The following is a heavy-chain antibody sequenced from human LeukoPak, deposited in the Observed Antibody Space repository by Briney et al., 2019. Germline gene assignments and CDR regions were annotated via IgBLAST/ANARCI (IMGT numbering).Heavy chain of an antibody. J-gene: IGHJ6*02. D-gene: IGHD6-13*01. V-gene: IGHV4-38-2*02. Sequence: SETLSLTCTVSGYSISSGYYWGWIRQPPGKGLEWIGSIYHSGSTYYNPSLKSRVTISVDTSKNQFSLKLSSVTAADTAVYYCARLSDQHSSSWYGISPDYYYGMDVWGQGTTVTVSS. CDR1: GYSISSGYY. CDR2: IYHSGST. CDR3: ARLSDQHSSSWYGISPDYYYGMDV.